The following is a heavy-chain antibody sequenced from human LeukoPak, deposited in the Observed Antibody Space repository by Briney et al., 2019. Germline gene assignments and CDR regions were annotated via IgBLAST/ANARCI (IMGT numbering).Heavy chain of an antibody. J-gene: IGHJ4*02. D-gene: IGHD3-3*01. CDR1: GGSITTGSHY. V-gene: IGHV4-39*01. CDR3: AIDTSVFGIFDY. Sequence: SETLSLTCTVSGGSITTGSHYWGWVRQPPGKGLEWIGSIYHSGTTYYKSPLKSRVTISIDTSRTQFSLTLSSVTAADTAVYYCAIDTSVFGIFDYWGQGTLVTVSS. CDR2: IYHSGTT.